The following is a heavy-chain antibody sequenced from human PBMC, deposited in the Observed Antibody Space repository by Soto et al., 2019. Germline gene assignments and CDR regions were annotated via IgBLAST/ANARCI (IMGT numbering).Heavy chain of an antibody. CDR2: IYYSGST. CDR3: ARRSNYYGMDV. V-gene: IGHV4-39*01. Sequence: SETLSLTCTVSGGSISSSSYYWGWIRQPPGKGLEWIGSIYYSGSTYYNPSLKSRVTISVDTSKNQFSLKLSSVTAADTAVYYCARRSNYYGMDVWGQGTTVTVSS. CDR1: GGSISSSSYY. J-gene: IGHJ6*02.